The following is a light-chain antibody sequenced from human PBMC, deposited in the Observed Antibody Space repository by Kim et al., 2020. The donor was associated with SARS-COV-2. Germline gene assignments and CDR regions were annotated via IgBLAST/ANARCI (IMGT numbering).Light chain of an antibody. V-gene: IGKV3-15*01. CDR3: QHYSNWPRT. CDR2: DVC. CDR1: QSVSNN. J-gene: IGKJ1*01. Sequence: VSQGERATRCCRTSQSVSNNVAWYQQKPGQAPRLLIYDVCTRATGITARCSGSGSGTDFSISIRSLQSEDFAVYYCQHYSNWPRTFGQGTKVDIK.